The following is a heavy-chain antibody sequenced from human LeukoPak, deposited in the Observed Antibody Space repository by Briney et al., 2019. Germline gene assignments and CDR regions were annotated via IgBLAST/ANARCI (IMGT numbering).Heavy chain of an antibody. D-gene: IGHD6-13*01. V-gene: IGHV3-7*03. CDR3: AKGSIGADTLFDY. CDR1: GFTFSNYW. Sequence: GGSLRLSCAASGFTFSNYWMSWVRQAPGKGLEWVANIKQDGSEKYYVDSVKGRFTISRDNAKNSLYLQMNSLRAEDTAVYYCAKGSIGADTLFDYWGQGTLVTVSS. CDR2: IKQDGSEK. J-gene: IGHJ4*02.